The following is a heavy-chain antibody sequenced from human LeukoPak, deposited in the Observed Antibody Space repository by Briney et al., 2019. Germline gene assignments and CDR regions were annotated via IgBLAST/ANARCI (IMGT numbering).Heavy chain of an antibody. CDR1: GGSISRYH. D-gene: IGHD6-19*01. CDR2: IYNSGST. V-gene: IGHV4-59*12. CDR3: ARGAVAGTPFDP. Sequence: KPSETLSLTCTVSGGSISRYHWSWIRQPPGKGLEWIGYIYNSGSTNYNPSLKGRVTISVDTSKNQFSLQLNSVTPEDTAVYYCARGAVAGTPFDPWGQGTLVTVSS. J-gene: IGHJ5*02.